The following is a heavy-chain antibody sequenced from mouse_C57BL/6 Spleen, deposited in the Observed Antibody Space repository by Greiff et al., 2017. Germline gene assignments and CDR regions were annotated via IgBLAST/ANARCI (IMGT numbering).Heavy chain of an antibody. D-gene: IGHD1-1*01. CDR1: GYTFTSYW. Sequence: VKLQQPGAELVKPGASVKLSCKASGYTFTSYWVHWVKQRLGRGLEGIGRIDPNSGGTKYNEKFKSKATLTVDKPSSTAYMQLSSLTSEDSAVYYCAIYGTDFDYWGQGTTLTVSS. CDR2: IDPNSGGT. CDR3: AIYGTDFDY. V-gene: IGHV1-72*01. J-gene: IGHJ2*01.